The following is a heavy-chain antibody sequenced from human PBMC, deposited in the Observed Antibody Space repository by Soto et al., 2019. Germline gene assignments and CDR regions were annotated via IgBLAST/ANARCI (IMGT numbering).Heavy chain of an antibody. Sequence: QVQLVQSGAEVKKPGASVKVSCKASGYNFMRYGFTWVRQAPGQGLEWMGWINVDNGETKYPQKIQGRVTMTTDTSTSTVYMELRSLTSDDTAVYYGARWMSGGYSDGCDPWGHGTLVTVSS. D-gene: IGHD1-26*01. J-gene: IGHJ5*02. CDR2: INVDNGET. CDR3: ARWMSGGYSDGCDP. CDR1: GYNFMRYG. V-gene: IGHV1-18*04.